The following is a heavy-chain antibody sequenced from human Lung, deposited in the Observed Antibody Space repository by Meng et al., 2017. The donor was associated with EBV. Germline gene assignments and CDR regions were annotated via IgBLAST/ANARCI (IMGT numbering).Heavy chain of an antibody. J-gene: IGHJ5*02. Sequence: VVSRDADPGLVNASGTLSLTCAVSGGSISSSNWWSWVRQPPGKGLEWIGKIYHSGITIYNPSLKSRVTMSVDNSKNQFSLKLNSMTAADTAVYYCARVVAGRYNWFDPWGQGTLVTVSS. CDR1: GGSISSSNW. D-gene: IGHD6-6*01. CDR2: IYHSGIT. V-gene: IGHV4-4*02. CDR3: ARVVAGRYNWFDP.